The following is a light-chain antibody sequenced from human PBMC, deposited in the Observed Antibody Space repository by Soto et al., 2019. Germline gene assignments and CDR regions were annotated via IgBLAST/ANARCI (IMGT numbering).Light chain of an antibody. CDR3: QQYANYPIT. CDR2: KAS. V-gene: IGKV1-5*03. Sequence: DIQMTQSPSTLSAYVGDRVTITCRASQSISHWLAWYQQKPGKAPKLLIYKASNLESGVPSRFSGSGSGTEFSLTISSLQPDDFATYYCQQYANYPITFGGGTKVEIK. J-gene: IGKJ4*01. CDR1: QSISHW.